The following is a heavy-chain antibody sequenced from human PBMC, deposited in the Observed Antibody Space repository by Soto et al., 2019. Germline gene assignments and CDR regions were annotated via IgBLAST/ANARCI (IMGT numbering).Heavy chain of an antibody. J-gene: IGHJ4*02. CDR3: ARDRIAVAGIFDY. V-gene: IGHV1-3*01. Sequence: GASVKVSCKASGYTFTSYAMHWVRQAPGQRLEWMGWINAGNGNTKYSQKFQGRVTITRDTSASTAYMELSSLRSEDTAVYYCARDRIAVAGIFDYWGQGTLVTVSS. D-gene: IGHD6-19*01. CDR1: GYTFTSYA. CDR2: INAGNGNT.